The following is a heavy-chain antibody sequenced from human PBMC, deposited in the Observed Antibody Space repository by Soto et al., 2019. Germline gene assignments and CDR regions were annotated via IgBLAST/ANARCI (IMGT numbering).Heavy chain of an antibody. D-gene: IGHD6-19*01. CDR1: GFTFSIYG. V-gene: IGHV3-23*01. CDR3: AKRDQQC. Sequence: EAQLLESGGDLVQSGGSLRLSCAASGFTFSIYGMTWVRQAPGKGLEWVAAISGSGGSTYYADSVKGRITISRDNSNNTLYLQMNSLRVEDTAVYYCAKRDQQCWGQGTLVTVSS. CDR2: ISGSGGST. J-gene: IGHJ4*02.